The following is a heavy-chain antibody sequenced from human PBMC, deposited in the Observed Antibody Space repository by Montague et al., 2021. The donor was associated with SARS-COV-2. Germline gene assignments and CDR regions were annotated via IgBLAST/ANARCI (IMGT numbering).Heavy chain of an antibody. CDR1: GGSISSSSYY. D-gene: IGHD3-22*01. J-gene: IGHJ6*02. V-gene: IGHV4-39*07. CDR3: ARDTRIAMLVVVTRYGLDV. CDR2: IYYTGST. Sequence: SETLSLTCTVSGGSISSSSYYWGWTRQPPGKGLEWIGSIYYTGSTXYNPSLKSRVTISVDTSKNQFSLKLSSVTAADTAVYYCARDTRIAMLVVVTRYGLDVWGQGTTVTVSS.